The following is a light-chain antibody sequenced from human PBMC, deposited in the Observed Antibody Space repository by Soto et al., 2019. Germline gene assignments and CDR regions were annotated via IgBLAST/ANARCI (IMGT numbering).Light chain of an antibody. CDR3: QQYVSTPLT. J-gene: IGKJ4*01. CDR1: QTVSITY. CDR2: GAS. V-gene: IGKV3-20*01. Sequence: VLTQSPGTLSLSPWESATLSCRASQTVSITYLTWYQQKPGQAPRLLIYGASTRATGIPARFSGSGSGTQFTLTISSLQSEDFAVYYCQQYVSTPLTFGGGTKVDIK.